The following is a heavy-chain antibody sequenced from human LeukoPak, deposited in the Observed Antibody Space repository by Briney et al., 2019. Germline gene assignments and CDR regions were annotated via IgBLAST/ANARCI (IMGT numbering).Heavy chain of an antibody. CDR3: ARERTLAARPAFDY. Sequence: ASVKVSCKASGYTFTGYYMHWVRQAPGQGFEWMGWINPNSGGTNYAQKFQGRVTMTRDTSISTAYMELSRLRSDDTAVYYCARERTLAARPAFDYWGQGTLVTVSS. V-gene: IGHV1-2*02. CDR2: INPNSGGT. CDR1: GYTFTGYY. J-gene: IGHJ4*02. D-gene: IGHD6-6*01.